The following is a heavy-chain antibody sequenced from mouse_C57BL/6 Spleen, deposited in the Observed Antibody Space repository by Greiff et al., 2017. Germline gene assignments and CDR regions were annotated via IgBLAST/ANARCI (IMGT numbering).Heavy chain of an antibody. Sequence: QVQLKESGAELVKPGASVKMSCKASGYTFTTSPIEWMKQNHGTSLEWIGNFHPYTDDTKYNEKFKGKATLTVAKSYSTVYLDRSRVASDDSAVCSCARGGHWRYFDVWGTGTTVTVSS. CDR1: GYTFTTSP. CDR2: FHPYTDDT. V-gene: IGHV1-47*01. J-gene: IGHJ1*03. CDR3: ARGGHWRYFDV. D-gene: IGHD4-1*01.